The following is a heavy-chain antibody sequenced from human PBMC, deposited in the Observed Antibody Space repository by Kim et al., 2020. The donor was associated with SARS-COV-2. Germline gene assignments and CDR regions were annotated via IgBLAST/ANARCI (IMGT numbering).Heavy chain of an antibody. J-gene: IGHJ4*01. CDR1: GFTFNTYA. Sequence: GGSLRLSCVASGFTFNTYAIHWVRQAPGKGLEWLAVISYDGGNTFYADSVKGRFTISRDNSKSTLYLQMNSLRADDTALYYCASERSYYGTLTAPLHYF. CDR2: ISYDGGNT. CDR3: ASERSYYGTLTAPLHYF. V-gene: IGHV3-30*04. D-gene: IGHD3-9*01.